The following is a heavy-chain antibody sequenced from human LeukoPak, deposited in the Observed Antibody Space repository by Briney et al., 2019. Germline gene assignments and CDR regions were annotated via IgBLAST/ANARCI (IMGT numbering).Heavy chain of an antibody. CDR2: ISAYNSNT. CDR1: GYIFTNYA. CDR3: ARNILTGLCPDY. Sequence: ASVKVSCKASGYIFTNYAMHWVRQAPGQGLEWMGWISAYNSNTNYAQKLQGRVTMTTDTSTSTAYMELRSLRSDDTAVYYCARNILTGLCPDYWGQGTLVTVSS. D-gene: IGHD3-9*01. J-gene: IGHJ4*02. V-gene: IGHV1-18*01.